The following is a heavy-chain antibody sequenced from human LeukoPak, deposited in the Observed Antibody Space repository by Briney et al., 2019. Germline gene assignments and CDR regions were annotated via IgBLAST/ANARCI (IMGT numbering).Heavy chain of an antibody. D-gene: IGHD4-17*01. CDR1: GFTFSSYA. V-gene: IGHV3-23*01. J-gene: IGHJ4*02. CDR3: AKAREIYYGDYALASFFDY. Sequence: GGSLRLSCAASGFTFSSYAMSWVRQAPGKGLEWVSAISGSGGSTYYADSVKGRFTISRDNSKNTLYLQMNSLRAEDKAVYYCAKAREIYYGDYALASFFDYWGQGTLVTVSS. CDR2: ISGSGGST.